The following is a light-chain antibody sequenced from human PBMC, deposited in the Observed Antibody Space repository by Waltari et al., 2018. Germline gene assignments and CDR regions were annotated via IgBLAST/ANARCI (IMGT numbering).Light chain of an antibody. V-gene: IGKV4-1*01. CDR3: QQYYSTPIT. J-gene: IGKJ5*01. CDR2: WAS. CDR1: QSVLYSSNNKNY. Sequence: DIVMTQSPDSLAVSRGERAPNNCKYSQSVLYSSNNKNYLAWYQQKPGQPPKLLIYWASTRESGVPDRFSGSGSGTDFTLTISSLQAEDVAVYYCQQYYSTPITFGQGTRLEIK.